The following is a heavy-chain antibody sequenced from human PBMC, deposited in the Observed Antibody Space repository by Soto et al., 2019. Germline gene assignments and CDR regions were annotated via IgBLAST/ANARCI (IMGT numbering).Heavy chain of an antibody. CDR3: AASIFYYGMDV. CDR2: IYPGDSDT. V-gene: IGHV5-51*01. Sequence: GESLKISCKGSGYTFTHYWIGWVRQMPGKGLEWMGIIYPGDSDTKYNPSFQVQVTISADKSITTTYLQWSSLKASDTAIYYCAASIFYYGMDVWGQGTTVTVSS. CDR1: GYTFTHYW. J-gene: IGHJ6*02.